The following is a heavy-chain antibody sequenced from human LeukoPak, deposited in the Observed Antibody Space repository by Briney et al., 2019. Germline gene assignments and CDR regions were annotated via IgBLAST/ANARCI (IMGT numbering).Heavy chain of an antibody. Sequence: SETLSLTCAVYGGSFSGYYWSWIRLPPGKGLEWIGEINHSGSTNYNPSLKSRVTISVDTSKNQFSLKLSSVTAADTAVYYCARVKVRTVTTYLYYFDYWGQGTLVTVSS. J-gene: IGHJ4*02. V-gene: IGHV4-34*01. CDR1: GGSFSGYY. D-gene: IGHD4-17*01. CDR2: INHSGST. CDR3: ARVKVRTVTTYLYYFDY.